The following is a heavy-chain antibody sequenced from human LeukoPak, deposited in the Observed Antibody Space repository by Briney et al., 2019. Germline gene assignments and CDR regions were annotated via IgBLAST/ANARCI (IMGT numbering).Heavy chain of an antibody. CDR2: MNPNSGNT. Sequence: GASVKVSCKASGYTFTSYDINWVRQATGQGLEWMGWMNPNSGNTGYAQKFQGRVTMTRNTSISTAYMELSSLRSEDTAVYYCARGLYSYYYYGMDVWGQGTTVTVSS. CDR1: GYTFTSYD. CDR3: ARGLYSYYYYGMDV. V-gene: IGHV1-8*01. J-gene: IGHJ6*02. D-gene: IGHD2-15*01.